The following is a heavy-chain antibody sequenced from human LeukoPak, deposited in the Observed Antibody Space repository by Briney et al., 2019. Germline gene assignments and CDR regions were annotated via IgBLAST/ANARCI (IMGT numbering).Heavy chain of an antibody. CDR1: GFTFSDHY. CDR2: TKNKANSYTT. J-gene: IGHJ4*02. D-gene: IGHD1-26*01. V-gene: IGHV3-72*01. CDR3: AKDTPVGYFDY. Sequence: GGSLRLSCAASGFTFSDHYMDWVRQAPGKGLEWVGRTKNKANSYTTEYAASVKGRFTISRDNSKNTLYLQMNSLRAEDTAVYYCAKDTPVGYFDYWGQGTLVTVSS.